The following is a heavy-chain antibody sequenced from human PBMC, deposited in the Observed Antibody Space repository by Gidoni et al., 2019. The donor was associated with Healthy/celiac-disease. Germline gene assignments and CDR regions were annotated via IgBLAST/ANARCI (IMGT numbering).Heavy chain of an antibody. J-gene: IGHJ4*02. V-gene: IGHV1-69*01. D-gene: IGHD2-2*01. Sequence: QVQLVQSGAEVKKPGSSVKVSCKASGGTFSSYAISRVRQAPGQGLEWMGGIIPIFGTANYAQKFQGRVTSTADESTSTAYMELSSLRSEDTAVYYCAIASPDIVVVPAANPGIAAAGEHYWGQGTLVTVSS. CDR2: IIPIFGTA. CDR3: AIASPDIVVVPAANPGIAAAGEHY. CDR1: GGTFSSYA.